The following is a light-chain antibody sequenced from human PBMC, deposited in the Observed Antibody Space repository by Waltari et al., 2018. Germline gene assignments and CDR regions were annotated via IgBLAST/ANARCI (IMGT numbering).Light chain of an antibody. V-gene: IGKV3-20*01. CDR3: QKYGTLPAT. J-gene: IGKJ1*01. CDR2: DAA. Sequence: EIVLTQSPGTLSLSPGERATLSCRASQSVSRPLAWYQQKPGQAPRRLIYDAASRATGIPDRFSGSGSWTDFSLTISRLEPEDFAVYYCQKYGTLPATFGQGTKVEIK. CDR1: QSVSRP.